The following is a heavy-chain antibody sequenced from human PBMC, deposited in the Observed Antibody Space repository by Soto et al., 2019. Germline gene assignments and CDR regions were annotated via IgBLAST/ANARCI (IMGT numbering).Heavy chain of an antibody. CDR3: ARVWGGAFDF. V-gene: IGHV4-59*01. CDR2: IYYSGST. Sequence: PSETRSLTCTVGGGCISSYYWSWIRQPPGKGLEWIGYIYYSGSTNYNPSLKSRVTISVDTSKNQFSLKLSSVTAADTAVYYCARVWGGAFDFWGQGTMVTVSS. CDR1: GGCISSYY. J-gene: IGHJ3*01. D-gene: IGHD3-10*01.